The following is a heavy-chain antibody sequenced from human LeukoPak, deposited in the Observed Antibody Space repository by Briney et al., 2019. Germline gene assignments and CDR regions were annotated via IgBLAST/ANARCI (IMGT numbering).Heavy chain of an antibody. CDR2: ISSSGSTI. V-gene: IGHV3-11*01. CDR3: ARDPESSSDAFDI. D-gene: IGHD1-14*01. Sequence: PGGSLRPSCAASGFTFSDYYMSWIRQAPGKGLEWVSYISSSGSTIYYADSVKGRFTISRDNAKNSLYLQMNSLRAEDTAVYYCARDPESSSDAFDIWGQGTMVTVSS. J-gene: IGHJ3*02. CDR1: GFTFSDYY.